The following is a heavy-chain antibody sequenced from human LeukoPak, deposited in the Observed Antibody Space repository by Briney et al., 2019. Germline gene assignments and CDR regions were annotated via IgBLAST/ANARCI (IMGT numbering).Heavy chain of an antibody. D-gene: IGHD6-6*01. J-gene: IGHJ4*02. CDR1: GGSFSGYY. V-gene: IGHV4-34*01. CDR3: ARPEYSSSV. CDR2: INHSGST. Sequence: SSETLSLTCAVYGGSFSGYYWIWIRQPPGKGLEWIGEINHSGSTNYNPSLKSRVTISVDTSKNQFSLKLSSVTAADTAVYYCARPEYSSSVWGQGTLVTVSS.